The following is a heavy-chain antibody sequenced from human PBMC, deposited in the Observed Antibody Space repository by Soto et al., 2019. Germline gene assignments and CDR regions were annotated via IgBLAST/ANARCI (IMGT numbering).Heavy chain of an antibody. D-gene: IGHD2-21*02. Sequence: GGSLRLSCAASGFTFSSYSMNWVRQAPGKGLEWVSYISSSGSTIYYADSVKGRFTISRDNAKNSLYLQMNSLRDEDTAVYYCARVGEAYCGGDCYFSDYWGQGTLVTVSS. J-gene: IGHJ4*02. CDR3: ARVGEAYCGGDCYFSDY. CDR2: ISSSGSTI. V-gene: IGHV3-48*02. CDR1: GFTFSSYS.